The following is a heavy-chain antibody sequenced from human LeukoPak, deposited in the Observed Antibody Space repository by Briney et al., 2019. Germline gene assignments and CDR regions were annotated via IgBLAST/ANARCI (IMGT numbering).Heavy chain of an antibody. CDR3: ARDSYYDSSGYPRGYFDL. CDR2: IYYSGST. J-gene: IGHJ2*01. Sequence: SETLSLTCTVSGGSISSSSYYWGWIRQHPGKGLEWIGYIYYSGSTYYNPSLKSRVTISVDTSKNQFSLKLSSVTAADTAVYYCARDSYYDSSGYPRGYFDLWGRGTLVTVSS. V-gene: IGHV4-31*03. CDR1: GGSISSSSYY. D-gene: IGHD3-22*01.